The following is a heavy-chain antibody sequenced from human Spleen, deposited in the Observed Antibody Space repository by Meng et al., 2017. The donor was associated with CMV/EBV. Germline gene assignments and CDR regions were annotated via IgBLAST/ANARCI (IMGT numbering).Heavy chain of an antibody. J-gene: IGHJ3*02. CDR1: GYTFTSYY. D-gene: IGHD1-26*01. V-gene: IGHV1-46*01. Sequence: ASVKVSCKATGYTFTSYYIQWVRQAPGQGLEWMGIINPSGGGTTYARKFQGRVTMTRDTSTSTVYIELSSLRSDDTAVYYCARMLGYSGSEDAFDIWGQGTMVTVSS. CDR2: INPSGGGT. CDR3: ARMLGYSGSEDAFDI.